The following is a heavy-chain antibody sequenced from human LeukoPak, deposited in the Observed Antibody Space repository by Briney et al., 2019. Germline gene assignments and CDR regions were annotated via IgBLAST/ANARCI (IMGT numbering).Heavy chain of an antibody. Sequence: PGGSLRLSCAASGFTFSAYAMTWVRQAPGKGLEWVSTIVVSGSDDNIYYADSVKGRFTISRDNSKNTLYLQMNGLRVEDTAVYYCTKDPPRRSHYWGQGTLVTVSS. D-gene: IGHD4-17*01. V-gene: IGHV3-23*01. CDR2: IVVSGSDDNI. CDR3: TKDPPRRSHY. J-gene: IGHJ4*02. CDR1: GFTFSAYA.